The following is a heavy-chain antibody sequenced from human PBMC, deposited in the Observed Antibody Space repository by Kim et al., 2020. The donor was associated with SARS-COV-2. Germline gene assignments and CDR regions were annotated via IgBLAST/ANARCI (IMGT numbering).Heavy chain of an antibody. CDR3: TRENVEETSSGYYYVVDS. D-gene: IGHD3-22*01. J-gene: IGHJ4*02. CDR2: IRSKAYGGTT. CDR1: GFTFGDYA. Sequence: GGSLRLSCTASGFTFGDYAMSWFRQAPGKGLEWVGFIRSKAYGGTTEYAASVKGRFTISRDDSKSIAYLQMNSLKTEDIAVYYCTRENVEETSSGYYYVVDSWGQGTLVTVSP. V-gene: IGHV3-49*03.